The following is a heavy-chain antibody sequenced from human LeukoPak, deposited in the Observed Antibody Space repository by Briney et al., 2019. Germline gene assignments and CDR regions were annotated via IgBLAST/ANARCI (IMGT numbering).Heavy chain of an antibody. D-gene: IGHD2-2*01. CDR3: ARGDYCSSTSCYLDYGMDV. CDR2: IIPILGIA. CDR1: GGTFSSYA. V-gene: IGHV1-69*04. Sequence: GSSVKVSCKASGGTFSSYAISWVRQAPGQGLEWMGRIIPILGIANYAQKFQGRVTITADKSTSTAYMELSSLRSEDTAVYYCARGDYCSSTSCYLDYGMDVWGQGITVTVSS. J-gene: IGHJ6*02.